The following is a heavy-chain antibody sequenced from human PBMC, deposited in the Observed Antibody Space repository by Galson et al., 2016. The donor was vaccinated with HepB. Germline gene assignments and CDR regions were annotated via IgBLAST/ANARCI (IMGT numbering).Heavy chain of an antibody. J-gene: IGHJ4*02. Sequence: PALVKPTQTLTLTCTISGISLRSTEADVGWIRQPPGKALEWLALIYWDDDKRYSPSLKSRLTITKDTSKNQVVLTMTNLDHVDTATYYCAHRASAGTRTPYFDDWGQGTLVTVSS. V-gene: IGHV2-5*02. D-gene: IGHD6-13*01. CDR2: IYWDDDK. CDR1: GISLRSTEAD. CDR3: AHRASAGTRTPYFDD.